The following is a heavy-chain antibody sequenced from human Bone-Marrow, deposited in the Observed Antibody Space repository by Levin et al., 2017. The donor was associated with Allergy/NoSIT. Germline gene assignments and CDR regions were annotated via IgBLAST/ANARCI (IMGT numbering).Heavy chain of an antibody. CDR2: IILMFGIT. D-gene: IGHD7-27*01. Sequence: SVKVSCKASGGTFNSYAISWVRQAPGQGLEWVGGIILMFGITNYAQKFRGRVTITADKSTSTVYMELTTATAEDTAVYYCARDGATGDMDWYFDIWGRGTLVTVSS. V-gene: IGHV1-69*10. J-gene: IGHJ2*01. CDR1: GGTFNSYA. CDR3: ARDGATGDMDWYFDI.